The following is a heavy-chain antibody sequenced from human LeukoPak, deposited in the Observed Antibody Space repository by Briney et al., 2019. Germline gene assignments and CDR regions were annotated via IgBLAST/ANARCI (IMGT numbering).Heavy chain of an antibody. CDR2: IFYTGTT. Sequence: PSETLSLTCTVSGGSVSGYYWSWIRQPPGKGLEYIRYIFYTGTTLYSPSLKTRVTMSVDTSENQFSLKLSSVTAADTAVYYCARHDVVPVIRRGFDFWGQGTLVTVSS. J-gene: IGHJ4*02. V-gene: IGHV4-59*08. CDR1: GGSVSGYY. D-gene: IGHD2-21*02. CDR3: ARHDVVPVIRRGFDF.